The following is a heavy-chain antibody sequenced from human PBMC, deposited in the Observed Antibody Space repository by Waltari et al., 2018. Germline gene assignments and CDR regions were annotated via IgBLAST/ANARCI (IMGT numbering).Heavy chain of an antibody. V-gene: IGHV4-39*07. D-gene: IGHD3-22*01. CDR2: FVYSGST. CDR3: AGDSSGMYYFDY. CDR1: SGSISSSSYY. J-gene: IGHJ4*02. Sequence: QLRLQESGPGLVKPSETLSLTCTVSSGSISSSSYYWGWIRQPPGQGLEWIGKFVYSGSTYHAPSPESRVTITLYTSKNQVSLELTSVTAADTAVYYCAGDSSGMYYFDYWGQGSLVTVSS.